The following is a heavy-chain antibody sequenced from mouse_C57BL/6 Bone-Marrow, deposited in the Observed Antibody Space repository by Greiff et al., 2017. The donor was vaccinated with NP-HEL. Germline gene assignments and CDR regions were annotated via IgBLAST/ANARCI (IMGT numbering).Heavy chain of an antibody. J-gene: IGHJ4*01. CDR1: GYTFTSYW. CDR2: IDPSGSET. Sequence: VQLQQPGAELVRPGSSVKLSCKASGYTFTSYWMHWVKQRPIQGLEWIGNIDPSGSETHYNQKFKDKATLTVDKSSSTAYMQLSSLTSEDSAVYYCAREGMITTVPYYAMDYWGQGTSVTVSS. V-gene: IGHV1-52*01. D-gene: IGHD2-4*01. CDR3: AREGMITTVPYYAMDY.